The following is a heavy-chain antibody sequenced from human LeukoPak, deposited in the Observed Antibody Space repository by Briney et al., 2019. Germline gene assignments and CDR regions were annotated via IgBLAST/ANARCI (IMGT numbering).Heavy chain of an antibody. CDR2: IYYSGST. V-gene: IGHV4-59*01. Sequence: SETLSLTCTVSGGSISSYYWSWIRQPPGKGLEWIGYIYYSGSTNYNPALKSRVTISVDTSKNQFSLKLSSVTAADTAVYYCARLDMVRGAPFDYWGQGTLVTVSS. CDR3: ARLDMVRGAPFDY. J-gene: IGHJ4*02. CDR1: GGSISSYY. D-gene: IGHD3-10*01.